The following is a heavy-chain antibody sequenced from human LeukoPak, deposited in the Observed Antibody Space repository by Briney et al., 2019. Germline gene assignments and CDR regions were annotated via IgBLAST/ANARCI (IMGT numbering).Heavy chain of an antibody. J-gene: IGHJ3*01. V-gene: IGHV1-46*01. CDR2: INPSGGST. CDR3: ARPSGLLDSHDAFDV. Sequence: ASVKVSCKASGYTFTSYYMHWVRQAPGQGLEWMGIINPSGGSTSYAQKFQGRVTMTRDTSTSTVYMELSSLRSEDTAVYYCARPSGLLDSHDAFDVWGQGTMVTVSS. D-gene: IGHD1-26*01. CDR1: GYTFTSYY.